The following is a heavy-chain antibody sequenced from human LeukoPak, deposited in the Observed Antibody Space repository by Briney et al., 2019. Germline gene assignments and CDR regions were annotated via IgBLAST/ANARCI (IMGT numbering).Heavy chain of an antibody. V-gene: IGHV4-59*01. CDR1: GGSISSYY. J-gene: IGHJ4*02. Sequence: SETLSLTCTVSGGSISSYYWSWIRQPPGKGLEWIGYIYYSGSTNYNPSLKSRVTISVDTSKNQFSLKLSSVTAADTAVYYCARGVVATITDNWGQGTLVTVSS. CDR3: ARGVVATITDN. CDR2: IYYSGST. D-gene: IGHD5-12*01.